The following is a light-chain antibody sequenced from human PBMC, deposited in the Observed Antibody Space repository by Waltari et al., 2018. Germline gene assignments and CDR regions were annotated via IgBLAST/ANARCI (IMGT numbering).Light chain of an antibody. CDR2: EVS. CDR3: CSYAGSSTFE. CDR1: SSDVGSYNL. V-gene: IGLV2-23*02. Sequence: QSALTQPASVSGSPGQSITISCTGTSSDVGSYNLVSWYQQHPGKAPKLMIYEVSKRPSGVSNLFSGSKSGNTASLTISGLQAEDEADYYCCSYAGSSTFEFGGGTKLTVL. J-gene: IGLJ3*02.